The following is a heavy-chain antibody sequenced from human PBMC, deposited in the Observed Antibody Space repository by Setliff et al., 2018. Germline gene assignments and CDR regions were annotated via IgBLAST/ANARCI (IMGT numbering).Heavy chain of an antibody. J-gene: IGHJ4*02. CDR1: GFSFSSYA. V-gene: IGHV3-23*01. Sequence: GGSLRLSCAASGFSFSSYAMSWVRQAPGKGLEWVSTIIGSGISTYYSYSVQRRFTISRDNHKKTLHLQMNNLRTEDTAVYYCAKGLKSSGPDWYFDYWGPGTLVTVSS. CDR2: IIGSGIST. D-gene: IGHD3-22*01. CDR3: AKGLKSSGPDWYFDY.